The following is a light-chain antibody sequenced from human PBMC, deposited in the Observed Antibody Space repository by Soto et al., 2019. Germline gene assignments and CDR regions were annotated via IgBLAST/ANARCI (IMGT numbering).Light chain of an antibody. CDR2: LGS. CDR1: QSLLHSYGNNY. J-gene: IGKJ1*01. V-gene: IGKV2-28*01. Sequence: DVVMTQSPLSLPVTPGEPASISCRSSQSLLHSYGNNYLDWYLQKPGQSTQLLIDLGSNRASGVPDRFSGSGSGKDFTLKISRVEAEDVGVYYCMQAQQTPWTFGQGTKMEIK. CDR3: MQAQQTPWT.